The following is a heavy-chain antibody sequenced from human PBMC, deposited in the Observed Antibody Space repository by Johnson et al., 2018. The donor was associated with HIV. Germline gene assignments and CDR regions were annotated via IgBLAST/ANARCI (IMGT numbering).Heavy chain of an antibody. CDR1: AFTFSNYA. Sequence: QVQLVESGGGVVQPGRSLRLACAASAFTFSNYAMHWVRQAPGKGLEWVAVISYDGSSKYYADSLKGRISISRDNSMNTLYLQMNSLRAEDTAVYYCATFGYTSGWIVTDDAFDVLGHGTLVTVSS. V-gene: IGHV3-30-3*01. CDR3: ATFGYTSGWIVTDDAFDV. J-gene: IGHJ3*01. CDR2: ISYDGSSK. D-gene: IGHD6-19*01.